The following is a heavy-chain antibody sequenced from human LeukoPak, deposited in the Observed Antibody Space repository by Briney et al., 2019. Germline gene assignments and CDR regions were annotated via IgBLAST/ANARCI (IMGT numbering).Heavy chain of an antibody. CDR2: IWYDGSKK. D-gene: IGHD5-18*01. V-gene: IGHV3-33*01. CDR1: GFTFSSHG. Sequence: GGSLRLSCAASGFTFSSHGMHWVRQAPGKGLEWVPVIWYDGSKKYHADSVKGRFTISRDNSKNTLYLQMNSLRAEDAAVYYCARDLLGYSYDAYYFDFWGQGTLVSVSS. CDR3: ARDLLGYSYDAYYFDF. J-gene: IGHJ4*02.